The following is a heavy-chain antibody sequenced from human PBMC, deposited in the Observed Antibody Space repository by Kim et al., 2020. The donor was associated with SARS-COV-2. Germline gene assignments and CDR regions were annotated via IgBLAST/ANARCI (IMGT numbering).Heavy chain of an antibody. Sequence: GGSLRLSCAASGFTFSSYSMNWVRQAPGKGLEWVSSISSSSSNIYYADSVKGRFTISRDIAKNTLYLQMNSLRAEDTAVYYCARGTSFYGSRGPMDYWGQGTLVTVSS. CDR2: ISSSSSNI. J-gene: IGHJ4*02. CDR3: ARGTSFYGSRGPMDY. V-gene: IGHV3-21*01. CDR1: GFTFSSYS. D-gene: IGHD3-22*01.